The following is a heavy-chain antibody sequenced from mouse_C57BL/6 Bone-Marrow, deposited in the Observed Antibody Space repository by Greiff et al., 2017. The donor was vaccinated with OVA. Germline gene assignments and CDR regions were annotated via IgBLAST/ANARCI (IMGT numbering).Heavy chain of an antibody. D-gene: IGHD1-1*01. CDR2: IDPSDSYT. Sequence: QVQLQQPGAELVMPGASVKLSCKASGYTFTSYWMHWVKQRPGQGLEWIGEIDPSDSYTNYNQKFKGKSTLTVDKSSSPAYMQLSSLTSEDSAVYYCARDYGPPIYYAMDYWGQGTSVTVSS. V-gene: IGHV1-69*01. CDR1: GYTFTSYW. CDR3: ARDYGPPIYYAMDY. J-gene: IGHJ4*01.